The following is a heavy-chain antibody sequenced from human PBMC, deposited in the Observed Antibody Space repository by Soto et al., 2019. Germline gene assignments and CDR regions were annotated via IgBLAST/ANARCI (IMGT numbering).Heavy chain of an antibody. Sequence: EVQLVESGGGLVQPGGSLTLSCAASGFSFSGSAVHWVRQASGRGLEWVGRIRTKADGSATAYVASVEGRFTISRDDSRNTAFLHMNSVKFEDSALYYCTTLHCSGDRCSDDWGQGALVTVSA. J-gene: IGHJ4*02. CDR3: TTLHCSGDRCSDD. CDR2: IRTKADGSAT. V-gene: IGHV3-73*02. CDR1: GFSFSGSA. D-gene: IGHD2-15*01.